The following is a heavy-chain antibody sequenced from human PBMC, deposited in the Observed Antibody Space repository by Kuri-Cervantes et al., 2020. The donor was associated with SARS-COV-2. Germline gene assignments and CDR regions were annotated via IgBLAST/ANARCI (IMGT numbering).Heavy chain of an antibody. D-gene: IGHD2-2*01. V-gene: IGHV4-34*01. J-gene: IGHJ1*01. CDR3: ARHRPTSGYFQH. CDR2: INHSGST. Sequence: ESLKISCAVYGGSFSGYYWSWIRQPLGKGLEWIGEINHSGSTNYNPSLKSRVTISVDTSKNQFSLKLSSVTAADTAVYYCARHRPTSGYFQHWGQGTLVTVSS. CDR1: GGSFSGYY.